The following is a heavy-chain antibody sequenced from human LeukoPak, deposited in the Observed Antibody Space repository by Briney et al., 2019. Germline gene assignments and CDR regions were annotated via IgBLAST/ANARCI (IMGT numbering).Heavy chain of an antibody. CDR1: GFTLSSYS. V-gene: IGHV3-21*01. Sequence: PGGSLRLSCAASGFTLSSYSMNWVRQAPGKGLEWVSSISSSSSYIYYADSVKGRFTISRDNAKNSLYLQMNSLRAEDTAVYYCARVDYDFWSGYPDAFDIWGQGTMVTVSS. D-gene: IGHD3-3*01. J-gene: IGHJ3*02. CDR3: ARVDYDFWSGYPDAFDI. CDR2: ISSSSSYI.